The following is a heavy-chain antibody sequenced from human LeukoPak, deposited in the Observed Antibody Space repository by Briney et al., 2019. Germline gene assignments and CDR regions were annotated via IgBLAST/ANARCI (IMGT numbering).Heavy chain of an antibody. CDR1: GFTFSSYG. J-gene: IGHJ4*02. V-gene: IGHV3-30*02. Sequence: GGSLRLSCAASGFTFSSYGMHWVRQAPGKGLEWVAFIRYDGSNKYYADSVKGRFTISRDNSKNTLYLQMNSLRAEDTAVYYCARVRDSSSSPFDYWGQGTLVTVSS. D-gene: IGHD6-6*01. CDR2: IRYDGSNK. CDR3: ARVRDSSSSPFDY.